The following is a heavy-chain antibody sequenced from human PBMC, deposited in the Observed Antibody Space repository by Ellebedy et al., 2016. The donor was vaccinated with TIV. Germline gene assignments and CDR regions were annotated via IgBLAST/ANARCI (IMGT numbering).Heavy chain of an antibody. CDR3: ARGSSHNPDSEGYCYGDLDL. D-gene: IGHD3-22*01. CDR1: GVSYSGNY. Sequence: SETLSLXCAVYGVSYSGNYCSWIRQPPEKGLEWIGKINHRGTTNYNPSLKSRLTISVDTSKNQFSLNLSSVTAANTAVYFCARGSSHNPDSEGYCYGDLDLWGQGTLVTVS. J-gene: IGHJ5*02. CDR2: INHRGTT. V-gene: IGHV4-34*01.